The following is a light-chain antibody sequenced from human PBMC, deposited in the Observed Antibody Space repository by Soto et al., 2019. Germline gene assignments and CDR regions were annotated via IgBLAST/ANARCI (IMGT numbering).Light chain of an antibody. CDR1: QSVSTK. CDR2: GAS. V-gene: IGKV3D-15*01. Sequence: MVMTQSPATLSVSPGERATLSCRASQSVSTKLAWYQQKPGQAPRLLIYGASTRATGIPARFSGSGSGTDFTLAISSLQSEDFEVYYCQQYNNWPYTFGAGTRVDIK. J-gene: IGKJ3*01. CDR3: QQYNNWPYT.